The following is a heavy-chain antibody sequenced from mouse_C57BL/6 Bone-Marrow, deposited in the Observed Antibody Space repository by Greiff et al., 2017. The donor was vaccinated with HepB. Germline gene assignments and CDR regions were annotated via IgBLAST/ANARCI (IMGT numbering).Heavy chain of an antibody. CDR2: IDPSDSYT. J-gene: IGHJ1*03. Sequence: VQLQQPGAELVMPGASVKLSCKASVYTFTSYWMHWVKQRPGQGLEWIGEIDPSDSYTNYNQKFKGKSTLTVDKSSSTAYMQLSSLTSEDSAVYYCARPGGSSLWYFDVWGTGTTVTVSS. D-gene: IGHD1-1*01. V-gene: IGHV1-69*01. CDR3: ARPGGSSLWYFDV. CDR1: VYTFTSYW.